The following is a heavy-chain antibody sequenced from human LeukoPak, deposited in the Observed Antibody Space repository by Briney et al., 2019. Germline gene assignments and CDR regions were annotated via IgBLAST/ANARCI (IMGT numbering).Heavy chain of an antibody. V-gene: IGHV4-59*01. CDR1: GGSISSYY. CDR3: ARERYYYYMDV. CDR2: IYYSGST. Sequence: PSETLSLTCTVSGGSISSYYWSWIRQPPGKGLEWIGYIYYSGSTNYNPSLKSRVTISVDTSKTQFSLKLSSVTAADTAVYYCARERYYYYMDVWGKGTTVTVSS. J-gene: IGHJ6*03.